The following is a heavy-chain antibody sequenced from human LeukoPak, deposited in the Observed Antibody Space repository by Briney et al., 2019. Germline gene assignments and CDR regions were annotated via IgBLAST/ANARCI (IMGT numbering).Heavy chain of an antibody. V-gene: IGHV3-48*01. D-gene: IGHD3-22*01. CDR3: AKDPTWDSSGYHDY. J-gene: IGHJ4*02. Sequence: GGSLRLSCAASGFTFSSYSMNWVRQAPGKGLEWVSYISSSSSTIYYAASVKGRFTISRDNSKNTLYLQMNSLRAEDTAVYYCAKDPTWDSSGYHDYWGQGTLVTVSS. CDR1: GFTFSSYS. CDR2: ISSSSSTI.